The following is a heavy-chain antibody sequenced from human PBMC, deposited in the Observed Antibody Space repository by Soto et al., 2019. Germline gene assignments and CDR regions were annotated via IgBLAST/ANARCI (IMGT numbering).Heavy chain of an antibody. CDR1: GGSISSDY. J-gene: IGHJ2*01. CDR2: IYTSGSP. V-gene: IGHV4-4*07. D-gene: IGHD3-16*02. Sequence: SETLSLTCTVCGGSISSDYWSWIRQPAGKGLEWIGRIYTSGSPHCSHSLMIRVTMSVVTSPNQFSLKLISVTAADTAVYYSATVPGYVCGSYLYGCFHLWRRASLVTVSS. CDR3: ATVPGYVCGSYLYGCFHL.